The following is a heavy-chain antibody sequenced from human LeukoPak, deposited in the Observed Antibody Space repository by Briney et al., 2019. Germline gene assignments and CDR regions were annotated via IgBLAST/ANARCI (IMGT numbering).Heavy chain of an antibody. CDR1: GGTFSSYA. J-gene: IGHJ4*02. CDR3: ARERLAAAGPTHY. D-gene: IGHD6-13*01. Sequence: SVKVSCKASGGTFSSYANSWVRQAPGQGLEWMGRIIPIFGTANYAQKFQGRVTITTDESTSTAYMELSSLRSEDTAVYYCARERLAAAGPTHYWGQGTLVTVSS. V-gene: IGHV1-69*05. CDR2: IIPIFGTA.